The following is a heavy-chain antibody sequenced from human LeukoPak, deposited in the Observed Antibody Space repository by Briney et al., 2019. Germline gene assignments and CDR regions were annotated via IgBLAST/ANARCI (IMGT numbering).Heavy chain of an antibody. CDR3: AQGTKGFYGSGYFYLSRDHFISR. Sequence: PGGSLRLSCAASGFTFSSYGMHWVRQAPGKGLEWVAFIRYDGSNKYYADSVKGRFTISRDNSKSTLYLQMNSLRAEDTAVYFCAQGTKGFYGSGYFYLSRDHFISRWGQGTLVSVSS. D-gene: IGHD3-10*01. CDR1: GFTFSSYG. CDR2: IRYDGSNK. J-gene: IGHJ4*02. V-gene: IGHV3-30*02.